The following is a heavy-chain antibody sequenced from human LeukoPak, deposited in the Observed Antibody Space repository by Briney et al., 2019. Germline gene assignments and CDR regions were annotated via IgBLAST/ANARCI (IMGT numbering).Heavy chain of an antibody. CDR1: GYTFTNYY. Sequence: ASVKLSCKASGYTFTNYYMHWVRQAPGQGLEWMGILSPSGGSTSYAQKFQGRVTMTRDTSTSTVYMELSSLRSDDTAVYYCAGEQLVGTYYFDYWGQGTLVTVSS. CDR2: LSPSGGST. V-gene: IGHV1-46*01. J-gene: IGHJ4*02. CDR3: AGEQLVGTYYFDY. D-gene: IGHD6-6*01.